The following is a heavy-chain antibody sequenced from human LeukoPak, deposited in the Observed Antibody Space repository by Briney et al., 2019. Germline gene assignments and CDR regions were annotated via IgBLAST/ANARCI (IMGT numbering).Heavy chain of an antibody. J-gene: IGHJ4*02. CDR3: AKEIGYGDFPNFDY. CDR2: IKQDGSEK. D-gene: IGHD4-17*01. V-gene: IGHV3-7*01. Sequence: GGSLRLSCAASGFTFSSYWMSWVRQAPGKGLEWVANIKQDGSEKYYVDSVKGRFTISRDNSKNTLYLQMNSLRAEDTAVYYCAKEIGYGDFPNFDYWGQGTLVTVSS. CDR1: GFTFSSYW.